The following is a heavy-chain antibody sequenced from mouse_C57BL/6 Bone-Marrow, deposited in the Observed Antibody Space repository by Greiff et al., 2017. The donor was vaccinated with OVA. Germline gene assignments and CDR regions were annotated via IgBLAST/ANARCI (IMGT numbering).Heavy chain of an antibody. V-gene: IGHV5-4*03. D-gene: IGHD1-1*01. CDR1: GFTFSSYA. J-gene: IGHJ1*03. CDR2: ISDGGSYT. Sequence: EVKVVESGGGLVKPGGSLKLSCAASGFTFSSYAMSWVRQTPEKRLEWVATISDGGSYTYYPDNVKGRFTISRDNAKNNLYLQMSHMKSEDTAMYYCARATVVRYFDVWGTGTTVTVSA. CDR3: ARATVVRYFDV.